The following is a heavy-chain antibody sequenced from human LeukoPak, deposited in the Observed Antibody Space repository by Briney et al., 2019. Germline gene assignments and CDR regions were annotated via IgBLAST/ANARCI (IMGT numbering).Heavy chain of an antibody. Sequence: VGSLRLSCAASGMIISGSWMHWVRQAPGKGLVWVSRIKGEGSTTSYADSVRGRFTISRDNAKNTVYLQMNSLRAEDTAVYYCARSDNLDYWGQGTLVTVSS. CDR2: IKGEGSTT. CDR1: GMIISGSW. D-gene: IGHD1-1*01. J-gene: IGHJ4*02. V-gene: IGHV3-74*01. CDR3: ARSDNLDY.